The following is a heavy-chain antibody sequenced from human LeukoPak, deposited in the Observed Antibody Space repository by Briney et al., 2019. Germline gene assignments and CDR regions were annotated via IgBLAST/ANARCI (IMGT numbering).Heavy chain of an antibody. V-gene: IGHV1-18*01. J-gene: IGHJ5*02. CDR2: ISAYNGNT. CDR1: GYAFTSYG. CDR3: AREMYYDFWIALNWFHP. Sequence: GASVKVSCKAPGYAFTSYGSSWVRQAPGQGLEWMGWISAYNGNTNYAQKLQGRVTMTTDTSTSTAYMELRSLRSDDTAVYYCAREMYYDFWIALNWFHPWGQGTLVTVSS. D-gene: IGHD3-3*01.